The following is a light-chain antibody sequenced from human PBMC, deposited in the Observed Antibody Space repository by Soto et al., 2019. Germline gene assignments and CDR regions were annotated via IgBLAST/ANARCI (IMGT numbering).Light chain of an antibody. J-gene: IGLJ1*01. Sequence: QAVVTQDPSLTVSPGGTVTLTCVSSTGALNGGHYPSWIQQKPGQAPRSLIYKTTNKYSWTPARFSGSLFGGKPSLTLSDAQPEDEADYYCLIYYAGSRIFGTGTKVTVL. CDR3: LIYYAGSRI. CDR2: KTT. CDR1: TGALNGGHY. V-gene: IGLV7-43*01.